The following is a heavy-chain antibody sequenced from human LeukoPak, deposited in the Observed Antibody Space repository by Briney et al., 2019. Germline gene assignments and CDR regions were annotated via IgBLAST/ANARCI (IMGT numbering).Heavy chain of an antibody. CDR3: AKGSASSRPYYFDY. J-gene: IGHJ4*02. V-gene: IGHV3-23*01. D-gene: IGHD2-15*01. CDR1: GFTYGTYA. Sequence: GGSLRLSCAASGFTYGTYAVSWVRQAPGKGLDWVSAISDNGAANYYADSVRGRFTVSRDNSINTVYLQMNSLRAEDTAVYYCAKGSASSRPYYFDYWGQGALVTVSS. CDR2: ISDNGAAN.